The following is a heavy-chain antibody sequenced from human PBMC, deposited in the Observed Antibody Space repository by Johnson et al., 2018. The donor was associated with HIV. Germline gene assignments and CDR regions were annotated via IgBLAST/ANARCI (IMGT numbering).Heavy chain of an antibody. CDR3: ARDRGYWDAFDI. D-gene: IGHD2-15*01. Sequence: QVQLVESGGGLVQPGGSLRLSCAASGFTFSDYYMGWIRQTPGKGLEWVSYISSSGTTVYYADSVKGRFSISRDNANHSLYPQMNSLRAEDTAVYYCARDRGYWDAFDIWGQGTMVTVSS. CDR2: ISSSGTTV. V-gene: IGHV3-11*04. CDR1: GFTFSDYY. J-gene: IGHJ3*02.